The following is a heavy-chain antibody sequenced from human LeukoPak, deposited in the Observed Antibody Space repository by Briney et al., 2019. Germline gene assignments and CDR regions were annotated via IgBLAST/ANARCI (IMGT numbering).Heavy chain of an antibody. J-gene: IGHJ4*02. CDR1: GGSFNNYG. V-gene: IGHV1-69*06. Sequence: SVTVSCKASGGSFNNYGVSWLRQAPGQGLEWMGRIIPMFGTTIYAERFQGRVTISADKSTDTAYVEVSRLSSDDTAVYYCATDLQSDFWTGYYWDFWGQGTLVTVSS. D-gene: IGHD3/OR15-3a*01. CDR2: IIPMFGTT. CDR3: ATDLQSDFWTGYYWDF.